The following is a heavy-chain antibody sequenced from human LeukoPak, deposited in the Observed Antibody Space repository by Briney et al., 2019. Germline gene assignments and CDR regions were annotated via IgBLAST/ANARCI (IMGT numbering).Heavy chain of an antibody. J-gene: IGHJ4*02. CDR3: ARGRGADYGGNSGYFDY. CDR1: GFTFSGFG. D-gene: IGHD4-23*01. Sequence: GGSLRLSCAASGFTFSGFGMHWVRQAPGKGLEWVAVIWYDGSNKYYADSVKGRFTISRDNPKNTLYVQMNSLRAEDTAVYYCARGRGADYGGNSGYFDYWGQGTLVTVSS. CDR2: IWYDGSNK. V-gene: IGHV3-33*01.